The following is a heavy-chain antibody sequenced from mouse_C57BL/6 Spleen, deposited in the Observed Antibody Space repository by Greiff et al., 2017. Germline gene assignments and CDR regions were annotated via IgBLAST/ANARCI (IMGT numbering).Heavy chain of an antibody. J-gene: IGHJ2*01. V-gene: IGHV1-7*01. D-gene: IGHD4-1*02. Sequence: QVQLQQSGAELAKPGASVKLSCKASGYTFTSYWMHWVKQRPGQGLEWIGYINPSSGYTKYNQKFKGKSTLTVDKSSSTAYMQLSSLTSEDSAVDYCASTGTRRDYFDYWGQGTTLTVSS. CDR3: ASTGTRRDYFDY. CDR2: INPSSGYT. CDR1: GYTFTSYW.